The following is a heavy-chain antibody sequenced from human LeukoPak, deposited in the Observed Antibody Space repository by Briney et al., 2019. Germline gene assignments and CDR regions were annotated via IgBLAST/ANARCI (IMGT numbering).Heavy chain of an antibody. CDR3: ARAYCSSTSCYGGDYYYYMDV. CDR1: GGSISSGDYY. Sequence: SQTLSLTCTVSGGSISSGDYYWRWLRQPPGKGLEWIGYIYYSGSTYYNPSLKSRVTISVDTSKNQFSLKLSSVTAADTAVYYCARAYCSSTSCYGGDYYYYMDVWGKGTTVTVSS. V-gene: IGHV4-30-4*08. J-gene: IGHJ6*03. CDR2: IYYSGST. D-gene: IGHD2-2*01.